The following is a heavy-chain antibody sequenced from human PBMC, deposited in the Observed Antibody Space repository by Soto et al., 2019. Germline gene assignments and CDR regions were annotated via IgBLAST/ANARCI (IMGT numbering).Heavy chain of an antibody. Sequence: SETLSLTCTVSGGSISSYYWSWIRQPPGKGLEWIGYIYYSGSTNYNPSLKSRVTISVDTSKNQFSLKLSSVTAADTAVYYCARLDPIDCSGGSCNDAFDIWGQGTMVTVSS. CDR1: GGSISSYY. CDR2: IYYSGST. D-gene: IGHD2-15*01. V-gene: IGHV4-59*08. CDR3: ARLDPIDCSGGSCNDAFDI. J-gene: IGHJ3*02.